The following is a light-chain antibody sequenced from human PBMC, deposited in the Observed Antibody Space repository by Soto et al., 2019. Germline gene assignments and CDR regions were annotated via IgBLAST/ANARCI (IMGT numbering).Light chain of an antibody. CDR1: QGMSSY. CDR2: AAS. J-gene: IGKJ5*01. Sequence: DIQLTQSPSFLSASVGDRVTITCRASQGMSSYLAWYQQKPGKAPKLLIYAASTLQSGVPSRFSGSGSGTEFTLTISSLQPEDFAIYYCQQLNSNPITFGQGTRLEIK. CDR3: QQLNSNPIT. V-gene: IGKV1-9*01.